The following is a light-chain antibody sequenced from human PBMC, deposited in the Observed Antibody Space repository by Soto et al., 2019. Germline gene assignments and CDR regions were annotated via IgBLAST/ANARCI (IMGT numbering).Light chain of an antibody. CDR2: GVS. J-gene: IGKJ5*01. Sequence: IEMTQSPATPSASPGDRATLSCRASQPVNNNLAWYQQKPGQAPRLLIYGVSTRATGISARFSGGGSVTEFTLTISSLQSEDFAVYYCQQYEKWPPSITFGQGTRLEIK. CDR3: QQYEKWPPSIT. CDR1: QPVNNN. V-gene: IGKV3-15*01.